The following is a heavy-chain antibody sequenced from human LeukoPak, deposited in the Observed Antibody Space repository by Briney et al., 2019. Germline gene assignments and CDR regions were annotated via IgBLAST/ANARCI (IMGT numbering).Heavy chain of an antibody. CDR2: ISSSSSYI. V-gene: IGHV3-21*01. CDR1: GFTFSNYN. J-gene: IGHJ5*02. D-gene: IGHD6-13*01. CDR3: ARDRSNIAAADGWFDP. Sequence: GGSLRLSCAASGFTFSNYNMNWVRQAPGKGLEWVSSISSSSSYIYYADSVKGRFTISRDNAKNSLYLQMNSLRAEDTAVYYCARDRSNIAAADGWFDPWSQGTLVTVSS.